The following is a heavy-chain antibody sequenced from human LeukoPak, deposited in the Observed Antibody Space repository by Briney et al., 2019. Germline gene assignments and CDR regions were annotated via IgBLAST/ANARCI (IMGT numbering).Heavy chain of an antibody. CDR1: VGTFSGYY. V-gene: IGHV4-34*01. CDR3: ARGYYGSGSHCCHMDV. D-gene: IGHD3-10*01. CDR2: INHSGST. J-gene: IGHJ6*03. Sequence: PSETLSLTCAVYVGTFSGYYWSWIRQPPGKGLEWIGEINHSGSTNYNSSLKSRVTISVDTSKNQFSLKLSSVTAADAAVYYCARGYYGSGSHCCHMDVWGKGTTITVS.